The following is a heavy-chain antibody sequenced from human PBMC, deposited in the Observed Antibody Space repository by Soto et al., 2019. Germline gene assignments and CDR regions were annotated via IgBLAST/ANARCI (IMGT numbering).Heavy chain of an antibody. V-gene: IGHV3-48*02. CDR2: ISSSSSTI. Sequence: PGGSLRLSCAASGFTFSSYIMNWVRQAPGKGLEWVSYISSSSSTIYYADSVKGRFTISRDNAKNSLYLQMNSLRDEDTAVYYCAREYATYYDFWSRAYGMDVWGPGPTVTVSS. J-gene: IGHJ6*02. CDR1: GFTFSSYI. CDR3: AREYATYYDFWSRAYGMDV. D-gene: IGHD3-3*01.